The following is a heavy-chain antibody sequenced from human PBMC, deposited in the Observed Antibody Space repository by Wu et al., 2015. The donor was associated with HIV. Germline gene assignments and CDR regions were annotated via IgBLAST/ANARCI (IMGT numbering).Heavy chain of an antibody. CDR3: ARGDYGDY. V-gene: IGHV1-2*02. Sequence: QVQLVQSGAEVKKPGASVKVSCKTSGYTFTDYSYIQWVRQAPGQRLEWMGWINPNSGGTNYAEKFQGRVTMTRDTSITTACMELSRLRSDDTATYYCARGDYGDYWGQGTLVTVSS. CDR1: GYTFTDYSY. J-gene: IGHJ4*02. CDR2: INPNSGGT. D-gene: IGHD3-16*01.